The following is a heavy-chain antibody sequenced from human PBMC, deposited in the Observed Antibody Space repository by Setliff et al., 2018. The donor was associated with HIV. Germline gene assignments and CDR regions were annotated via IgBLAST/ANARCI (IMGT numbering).Heavy chain of an antibody. J-gene: IGHJ6*03. CDR3: ARARTDHYDRGRRSHYYIDV. V-gene: IGHV1-8*02. D-gene: IGHD3-22*01. CDR1: GYTFTNYD. CDR2: MNPGSRNT. Sequence: ASVKVSCKSSGYTFTNYDINWVRQAAGQGLEWMGWMNPGSRNTGYAQRLEGSVTMTWDTSISTAYMELNIVKFEDTAVYYCARARTDHYDRGRRSHYYIDVWARGATVTVSS.